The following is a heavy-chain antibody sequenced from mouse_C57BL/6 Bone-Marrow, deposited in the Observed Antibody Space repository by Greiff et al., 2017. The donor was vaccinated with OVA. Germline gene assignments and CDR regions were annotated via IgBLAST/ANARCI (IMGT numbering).Heavy chain of an antibody. Sequence: VQLQQSGAELVRPGASVKLSCTASGFNIKDDYMHWVKQRPEQGLEWIGWIDPENGDTEYASKFQGKATITADTSSNTAYLQLSSLTSEDTAVDYCTTCGNYVWYYAMDYWGQGTSVTVSS. V-gene: IGHV14-4*01. J-gene: IGHJ4*01. CDR2: IDPENGDT. CDR3: TTCGNYVWYYAMDY. CDR1: GFNIKDDY. D-gene: IGHD2-1*01.